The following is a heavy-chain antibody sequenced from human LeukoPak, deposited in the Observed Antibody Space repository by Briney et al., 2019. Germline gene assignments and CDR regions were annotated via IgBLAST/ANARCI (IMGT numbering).Heavy chain of an antibody. CDR1: GGSISNYY. D-gene: IGHD4-17*01. J-gene: IGHJ2*01. CDR2: LYNSGST. Sequence: SETLSLNCSVSGGSISNYYWNWIRQPPGKGLEWIGTLYNSGSTTYNPSLKSRITISVDTSKNQFSLKLASVTAADTAVYYCARDYNSVTHWFFDLWGRGTLVTVSP. CDR3: ARDYNSVTHWFFDL. V-gene: IGHV4-59*01.